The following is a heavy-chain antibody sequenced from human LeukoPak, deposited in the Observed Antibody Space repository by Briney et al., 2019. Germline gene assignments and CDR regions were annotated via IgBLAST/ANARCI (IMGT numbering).Heavy chain of an antibody. J-gene: IGHJ5*02. D-gene: IGHD3-9*01. V-gene: IGHV4-34*01. CDR2: INHSGST. CDR1: GGSFSGYY. CDR3: ARGRHFTIFWSFASTFDP. Sequence: SETLSLTCAVYGGSFSGYYWSWIRQPPGKGLEWIGEINHSGSTNYNPSLKSRVTISVDTSKNQFSLKLSSVTAADTAVYYCARGRHFTIFWSFASTFDPWGQGTLVTVSS.